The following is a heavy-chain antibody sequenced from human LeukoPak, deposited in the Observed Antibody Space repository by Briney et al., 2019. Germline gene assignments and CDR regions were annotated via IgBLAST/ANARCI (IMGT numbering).Heavy chain of an antibody. D-gene: IGHD6-19*01. J-gene: IGHJ3*02. CDR1: GYTFTSYG. CDR2: INPNSGGT. V-gene: IGHV1-2*02. CDR3: ARVLYLAVSGTVRAFDI. Sequence: ASVKVSCKASGYTFTSYGISWVRQAPGQGLEWMGWINPNSGGTNYAQNFQGRVTMTRDTSISTAYMELSRLRSDDTAVYYCARVLYLAVSGTVRAFDIWGQGTLVTVSS.